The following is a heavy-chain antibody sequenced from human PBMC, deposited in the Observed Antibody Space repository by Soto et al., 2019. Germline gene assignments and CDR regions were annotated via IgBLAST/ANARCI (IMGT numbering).Heavy chain of an antibody. CDR1: GYTFTSYD. CDR2: MNPNSGNT. V-gene: IGHV1-8*01. CDR3: ARGNGDYFPSPYYYIDV. Sequence: ASVKVSCKASGYTFTSYDINWVRQATGQGLEWMGWMNPNSGNTGYAQKFQGRVTMTRNTSISTAYMELSSLRSEDTAVYYCARGNGDYFPSPYYYIDVWGKGTTVTVSS. D-gene: IGHD4-17*01. J-gene: IGHJ6*03.